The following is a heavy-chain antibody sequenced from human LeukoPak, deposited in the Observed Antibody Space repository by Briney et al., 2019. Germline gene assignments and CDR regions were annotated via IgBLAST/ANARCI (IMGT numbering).Heavy chain of an antibody. D-gene: IGHD3-22*01. CDR1: GGSFSGYS. Sequence: PSETLSLTCAVYGGSFSGYSWNWIRQPPGKGLEWIGEINHSGSSNYNPSLKSRVTISLDTSKSQFSLKLSSVTAGDTAVYYCAGGPMRGWFDPWGQGTLVTVSS. V-gene: IGHV4-34*01. CDR3: AGGPMRGWFDP. J-gene: IGHJ5*02. CDR2: INHSGSS.